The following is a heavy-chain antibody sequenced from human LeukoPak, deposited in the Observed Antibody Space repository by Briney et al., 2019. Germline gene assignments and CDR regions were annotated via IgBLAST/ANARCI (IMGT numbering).Heavy chain of an antibody. CDR3: ASVSTTWYGASSGHDY. Sequence: GGSLRLSCAASGFTVGSHYMSWVRQAPGKGLEWVSVIYSSDNTYYADSVKGRFIISRDNSKNTLDLQMSSLRADDTAVYYCASVSTTWYGASSGHDYWGQGTLVTVSS. CDR2: IYSSDNT. V-gene: IGHV3-66*01. CDR1: GFTVGSHY. D-gene: IGHD6-13*01. J-gene: IGHJ4*02.